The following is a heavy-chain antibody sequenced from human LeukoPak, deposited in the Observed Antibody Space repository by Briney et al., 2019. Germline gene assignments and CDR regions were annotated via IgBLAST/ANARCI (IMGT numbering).Heavy chain of an antibody. CDR1: GFTFSSYA. J-gene: IGHJ4*02. V-gene: IGHV3-23*01. Sequence: PGGSLRLSCAASGFTFSSYAMSWVRQAPGKGLEWVSAISGSGGSTYYADSVKGRFTISRDNSKNTLYLQMSSLRAEDTAVYYCAKGWVDTAMVTPLDYWGQGTLVTVSS. CDR2: ISGSGGST. CDR3: AKGWVDTAMVTPLDY. D-gene: IGHD5-18*01.